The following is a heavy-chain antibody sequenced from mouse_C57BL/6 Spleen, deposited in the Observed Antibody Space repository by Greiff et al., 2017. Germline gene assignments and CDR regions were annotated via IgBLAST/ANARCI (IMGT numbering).Heavy chain of an antibody. J-gene: IGHJ2*01. CDR3: ARMGIYYYGDY. Sequence: QVQLQQPGAELVRPGSSVKLSCKASGYTFTSYWMHWVKQRPIQGLEWIGNIDPSDSETHYNQKFKDKDTLTVDKSSSTAYMQLSSLTSEDSAVYYCARMGIYYYGDYWGQGTTLTVSS. V-gene: IGHV1-52*01. CDR2: IDPSDSET. CDR1: GYTFTSYW. D-gene: IGHD1-1*01.